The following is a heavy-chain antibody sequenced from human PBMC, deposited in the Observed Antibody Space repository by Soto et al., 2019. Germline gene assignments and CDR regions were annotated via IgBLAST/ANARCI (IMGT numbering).Heavy chain of an antibody. Sequence: QVQLVQSGAEVKKPGASVKVSCKASGYTFTSYDINWVRQATGQGLEWMGWMNPNSGNTGYAQKFQGRVTMTRNTSISTAYMELSSLRSEDTAVYYCARGNPRLRYLDWLLKGSWFDPWGQGTLVTVSS. CDR1: GYTFTSYD. CDR2: MNPNSGNT. V-gene: IGHV1-8*01. J-gene: IGHJ5*02. D-gene: IGHD3-9*01. CDR3: ARGNPRLRYLDWLLKGSWFDP.